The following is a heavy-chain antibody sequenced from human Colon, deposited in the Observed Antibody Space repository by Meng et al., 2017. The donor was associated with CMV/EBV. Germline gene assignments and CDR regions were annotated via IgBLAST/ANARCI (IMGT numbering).Heavy chain of an antibody. CDR2: ISSRSTYI. D-gene: IGHD2-2*01. CDR3: ASLYCSSTSCYGGGLGFDY. J-gene: IGHJ4*02. CDR1: GFTFTDYS. Sequence: GGSLRLSCAASGFTFTDYSINWVRQAPGKGLEWVSSISSRSTYISYADSVKGRFTVSRDDAKNSLYLQMNSLRAEDTALYYCASLYCSSTSCYGGGLGFDYWGQGTLVTVSS. V-gene: IGHV3-21*04.